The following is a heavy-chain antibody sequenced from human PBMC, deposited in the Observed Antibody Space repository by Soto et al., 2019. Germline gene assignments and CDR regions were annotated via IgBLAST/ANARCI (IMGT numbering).Heavy chain of an antibody. V-gene: IGHV2-5*02. J-gene: IGHJ4*02. CDR1: GFSLVTSGVG. CDR2: LYWDDDK. CDR3: AHWGVSGSISYPSRYYVDY. Sequence: QITLKASGPAPVKPTQTLTLTCTFSGFSLVTSGVGVGWMRQPPRKALEWLALLYWDDDKRYSTSLKSRLTIPKDTSKDQVVVTMTNVDPADTATYYCAHWGVSGSISYPSRYYVDYWGQATQVPVSS. D-gene: IGHD3-3*02.